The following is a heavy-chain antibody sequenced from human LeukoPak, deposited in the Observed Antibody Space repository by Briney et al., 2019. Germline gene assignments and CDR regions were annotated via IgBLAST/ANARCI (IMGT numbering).Heavy chain of an antibody. CDR2: ISSSSSTI. J-gene: IGHJ3*02. Sequence: PGGSLRLSCAASGFTFSDYYMSWIRQAPGKGLEWVSYISSSSSTIYYADSVKGRFTISRDNAKNSLYLQMNSLRAEDTAVYYCARGAPGIAAAAYAFDIWGQGTMVTVSS. CDR3: ARGAPGIAAAAYAFDI. V-gene: IGHV3-11*04. D-gene: IGHD6-13*01. CDR1: GFTFSDYY.